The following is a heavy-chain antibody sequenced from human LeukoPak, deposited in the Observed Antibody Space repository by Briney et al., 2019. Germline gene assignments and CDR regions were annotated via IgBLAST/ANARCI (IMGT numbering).Heavy chain of an antibody. D-gene: IGHD6-19*01. V-gene: IGHV4-4*02. CDR1: GGSISSSNW. J-gene: IGHJ4*02. CDR3: AREWLGRGFDY. Sequence: SETPSLTCAVSGGSISSSNWWSWVRQPPGKGLEWIEEIYHSGSTNYNPSLKSRVTISVDKSKNQFSLKLSSVTAADTAVYYCAREWLGRGFDYWGQGTLVTVSS. CDR2: IYHSGST.